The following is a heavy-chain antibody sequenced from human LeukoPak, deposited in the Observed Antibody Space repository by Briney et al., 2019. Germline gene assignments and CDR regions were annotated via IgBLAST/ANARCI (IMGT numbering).Heavy chain of an antibody. CDR3: ASGHQLQLWFSYFDY. V-gene: IGHV3-21*01. CDR2: ISSSSSYI. Sequence: PGGSLRLSCAASGFTVSNTYMNWVRQAPGKGLEWVSSISSSSSYIYYADSVKGRFTISRDNAKNSLYLQMNSLRAEDTAVYYCASGHQLQLWFSYFDYWGQGTLVTVSS. J-gene: IGHJ4*02. CDR1: GFTVSNTY. D-gene: IGHD5-18*01.